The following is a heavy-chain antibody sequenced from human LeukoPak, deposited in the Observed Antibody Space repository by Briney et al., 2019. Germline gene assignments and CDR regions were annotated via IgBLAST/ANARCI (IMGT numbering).Heavy chain of an antibody. CDR2: IKQDGSEK. CDR1: GFTFSSYW. J-gene: IGHJ4*02. CDR3: ARAPQLGYCSGGSCLDY. Sequence: PGGSLRLSCAASGFTFSSYWMSWVRQAPGKGLEWVANIKQDGSEKYYVDSVKGRFTISRDNAKNSLYLQMNSLRAEDTAVYYCARAPQLGYCSGGSCLDYWGQGTLVTVSS. D-gene: IGHD2-15*01. V-gene: IGHV3-7*01.